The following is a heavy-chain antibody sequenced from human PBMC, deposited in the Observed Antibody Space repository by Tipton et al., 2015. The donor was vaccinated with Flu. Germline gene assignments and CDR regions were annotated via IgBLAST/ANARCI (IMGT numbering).Heavy chain of an antibody. CDR2: IFHRGTT. D-gene: IGHD1-1*01. Sequence: GLVKPSETLSLTCTVSGGSVSSDDFYWGWVRQAPGKGPEWIGSIFHRGTTYYDLSRQSRVTISLDTSKNQFSLSMRSVTVADTAVYYCTRQLEAATRCASWGQGTLVTVSS. J-gene: IGHJ4*02. CDR3: TRQLEAATRCAS. CDR1: GGSVSSDDFY. V-gene: IGHV4-39*07.